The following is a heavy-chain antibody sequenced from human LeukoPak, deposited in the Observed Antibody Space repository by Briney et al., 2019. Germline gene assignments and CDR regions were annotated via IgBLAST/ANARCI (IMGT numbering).Heavy chain of an antibody. CDR1: GDSISPYY. CDR3: AREGVAGSNTQFDY. V-gene: IGHV4-4*07. CDR2: IYTSGST. D-gene: IGHD6-19*01. J-gene: IGHJ4*02. Sequence: PSETLSLTCTVSGDSISPYYWSWIRQPAGKGLEWLGRIYTSGSTTYNPSLRSRFTMSVDASRNQFSLTLRSTTAADTAVYYCAREGVAGSNTQFDYWGQGTLVTVSS.